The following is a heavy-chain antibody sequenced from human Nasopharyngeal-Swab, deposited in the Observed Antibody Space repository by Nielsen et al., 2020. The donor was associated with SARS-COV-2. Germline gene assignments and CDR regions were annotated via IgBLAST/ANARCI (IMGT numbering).Heavy chain of an antibody. CDR1: GGSFSGYY. D-gene: IGHD6-13*01. V-gene: IGHV4-34*01. CDR2: INHSGST. Sequence: SETLSLTCAVYGGSFSGYYWSWIRQPPGKGLEWIGEINHSGSTNYNPSLKSRVTISVDTSKNQFSLKLSSLTAADTAVYYCARSGYSSSWNFGYWGQGTLVTVSS. J-gene: IGHJ4*02. CDR3: ARSGYSSSWNFGY.